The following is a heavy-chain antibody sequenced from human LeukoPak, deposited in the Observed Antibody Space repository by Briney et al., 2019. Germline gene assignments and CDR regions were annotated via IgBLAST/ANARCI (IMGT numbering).Heavy chain of an antibody. CDR2: INPDSDGA. V-gene: IGHV1-2*06. J-gene: IGHJ3*02. D-gene: IGHD3-3*01. Sequence: ASVKVSCKAPADTSIRYYLHWVRQAPRQQREWMGRINPDSDGANCAHKFQGRLTTTWDTTISTAYVELSRLRSDDTAVYYCARDLRSSAYDFWSGFYPLGTDAFDIWGQGTMVTVCS. CDR3: ARDLRSSAYDFWSGFYPLGTDAFDI. CDR1: ADTSIRYY.